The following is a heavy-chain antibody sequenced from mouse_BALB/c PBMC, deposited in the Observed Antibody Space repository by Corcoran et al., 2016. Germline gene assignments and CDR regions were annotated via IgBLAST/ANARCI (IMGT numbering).Heavy chain of an antibody. CDR2: IDTANGNT. Sequence: EVQLQRSGAVLVKPVASVKLSCTAPGFNIKDTFMHWVKQRPEQGLERIGRIDTANGNTKYDPKFQGKATITADTSSNTAYLQLSSLTSEDTAVYYCANWDWYFDVWGAGTTVTVSS. J-gene: IGHJ1*01. CDR1: GFNIKDTF. V-gene: IGHV14-3*02. D-gene: IGHD4-1*01. CDR3: ANWDWYFDV.